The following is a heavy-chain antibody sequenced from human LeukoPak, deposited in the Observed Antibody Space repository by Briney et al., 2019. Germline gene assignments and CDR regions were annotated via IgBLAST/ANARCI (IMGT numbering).Heavy chain of an antibody. CDR3: ARLSGYIN. CDR2: IYYSGST. J-gene: IGHJ4*02. V-gene: IGHV4-39*01. CDR1: GGSISSSSYY. D-gene: IGHD5-12*01. Sequence: PSETLSLTCTVSGGSISSSSYYWGWIRQPPGKGLEWIGSIYYSGSTYYNPSLKSRVTISVDTSKNQFSLKLSSVTAADTAVYYCARLSGYINWGQGTLVTVSS.